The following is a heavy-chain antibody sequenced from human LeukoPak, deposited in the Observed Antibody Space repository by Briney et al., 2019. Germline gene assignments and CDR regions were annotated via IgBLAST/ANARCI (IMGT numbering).Heavy chain of an antibody. J-gene: IGHJ5*02. V-gene: IGHV1-69*02. CDR1: GGTFTSYT. CDR3: VRWGYCGGDCYPFDP. D-gene: IGHD2-21*01. CDR2: IIPILGIA. Sequence: GASVKVSCKASGGTFTSYTISWVRQAPGQGLEWMGRIIPILGIANYAQKFQGRVTITADKSTSTAYMELSSVRSEDTAVYYCVRWGYCGGDCYPFDPWGQGTLVTVSS.